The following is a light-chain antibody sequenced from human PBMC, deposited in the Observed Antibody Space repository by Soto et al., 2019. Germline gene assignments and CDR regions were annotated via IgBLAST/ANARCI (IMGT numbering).Light chain of an antibody. Sequence: QSVLTQPASVSGSPGQSITISCTGTSSDGGGYKYVSWYQQHPGKAPKLMIYEVSNRPSGISNRFSGSKSGNTASLTISGLQAEDEADYYCHSYTSSTTYVFGTGTKVTVL. J-gene: IGLJ1*01. V-gene: IGLV2-14*01. CDR2: EVS. CDR3: HSYTSSTTYV. CDR1: SSDGGGYKY.